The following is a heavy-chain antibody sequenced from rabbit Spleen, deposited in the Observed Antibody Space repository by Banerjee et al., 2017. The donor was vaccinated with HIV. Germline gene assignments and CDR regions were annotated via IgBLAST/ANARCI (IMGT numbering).Heavy chain of an antibody. CDR2: IYAGSSGST. J-gene: IGHJ4*01. CDR3: ARDLAGVIGWNFSL. CDR1: GFSFSDRDV. Sequence: QQQLVESGGGLVKPGASLTLTCKASGFSFSDRDVMCWVRQAPGKGLEWIACIYAGSSGSTYYASWAKGRFTISTTSSTTVTLQMTSLTAADTATYFCARDLAGVIGWNFSLWGQGTLVTVS. D-gene: IGHD4-1*01. V-gene: IGHV1S45*01.